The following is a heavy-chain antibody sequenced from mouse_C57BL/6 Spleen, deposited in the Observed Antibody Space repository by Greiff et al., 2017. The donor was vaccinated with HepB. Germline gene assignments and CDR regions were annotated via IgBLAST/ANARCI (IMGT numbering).Heavy chain of an antibody. V-gene: IGHV14-2*01. CDR1: GFNIKDYY. D-gene: IGHD1-1*01. CDR2: IDPEDGET. Sequence: VQLKESGAELVKPGASVKLSCTASGFNIKDYYMHWVKQRTEQGLEWIGRIDPEDGETKYAPKFQGKATITADTSSNTACLQLSSLTSEDTAVYYCARSYGSSAWFAYWGQGTLLTVSA. J-gene: IGHJ3*01. CDR3: ARSYGSSAWFAY.